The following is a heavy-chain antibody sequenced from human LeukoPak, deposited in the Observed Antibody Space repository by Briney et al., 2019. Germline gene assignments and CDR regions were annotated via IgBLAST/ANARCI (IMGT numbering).Heavy chain of an antibody. CDR3: ARPLKQQLVRGSWFDP. V-gene: IGHV4-34*01. D-gene: IGHD6-13*01. CDR1: GGSFSGYY. Sequence: SETLSLTCAVYGGSFSGYYWSWIRQPPGKGLEWIGEINHSGSTNYNPSLKRRVTISVDTSKNQFSLKLSSVTAADTAVYYCARPLKQQLVRGSWFDPWGQGTLVTVSS. J-gene: IGHJ5*02. CDR2: INHSGST.